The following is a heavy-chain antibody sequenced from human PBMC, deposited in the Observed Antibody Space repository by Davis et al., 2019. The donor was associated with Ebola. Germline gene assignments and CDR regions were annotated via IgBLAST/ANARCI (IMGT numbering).Heavy chain of an antibody. Sequence: PAGSLTLSCAASAFTVSSNYMRWVRQAPGKGLEWVSAIYSGGGTYYADSVKGRFTISRDNAKNTLYLQMNSLRAEDTAVYYCARDPRGYCTNGVCYVDSFYGMDVWGQGTTVTVSS. J-gene: IGHJ6*02. CDR1: AFTVSSNY. V-gene: IGHV3-53*01. CDR3: ARDPRGYCTNGVCYVDSFYGMDV. D-gene: IGHD2-8*01. CDR2: IYSGGGT.